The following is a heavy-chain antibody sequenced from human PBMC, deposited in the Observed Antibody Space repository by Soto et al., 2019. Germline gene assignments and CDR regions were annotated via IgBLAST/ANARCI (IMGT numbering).Heavy chain of an antibody. D-gene: IGHD6-19*01. CDR2: ISSSGSTI. Sequence: GGSLRLSCAASGFTFSSYEMNWVRQAPGKGLEWVSYISSSGSTIYYADSVKGRFTISRDNAKNSLYLQMNSLRAEDTAVYYCARALYRSGPKGYWGQGTLVTVYS. J-gene: IGHJ4*02. CDR1: GFTFSSYE. V-gene: IGHV3-48*03. CDR3: ARALYRSGPKGY.